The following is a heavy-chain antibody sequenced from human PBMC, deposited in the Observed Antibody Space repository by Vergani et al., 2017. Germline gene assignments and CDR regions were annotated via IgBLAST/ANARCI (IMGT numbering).Heavy chain of an antibody. J-gene: IGHJ4*02. Sequence: QVQLVQSGAEVKKPGASVKVSCKASGYTFTSYYMHWVRQAPGQGLEWMGIINPSGGSTSYAQKLQGRVTMTRDTSTSTVYMELSSLRSEDTAVYYCARALGYCSSTSCYGGNYDLGPLLYWGQGTLVTVSS. CDR1: GYTFTSYY. D-gene: IGHD2-2*01. V-gene: IGHV1-46*03. CDR2: INPSGGST. CDR3: ARALGYCSSTSCYGGNYDLGPLLY.